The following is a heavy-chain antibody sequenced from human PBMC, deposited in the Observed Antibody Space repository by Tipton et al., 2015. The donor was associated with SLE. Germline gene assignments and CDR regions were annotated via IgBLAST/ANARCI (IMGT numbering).Heavy chain of an antibody. Sequence: SLRLSCAASGFTFKGFGMHWVRQAPGKGLEWVAVIWNDGTKTYYVDSVKGRFTISRDNSKNTLDLQMDSLRTEDTAVYFCAKDSAFSNSWPVDYWGQGTLVTVSS. D-gene: IGHD6-13*01. CDR1: GFTFKGFG. J-gene: IGHJ4*02. CDR2: IWNDGTKT. CDR3: AKDSAFSNSWPVDY. V-gene: IGHV3-33*06.